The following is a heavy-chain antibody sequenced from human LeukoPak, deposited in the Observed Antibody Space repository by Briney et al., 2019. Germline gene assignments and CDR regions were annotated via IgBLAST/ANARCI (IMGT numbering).Heavy chain of an antibody. V-gene: IGHV3-74*01. CDR2: INSDGSST. Sequence: GGSLRLSCAASGFTFSSYWMHWVRQAPGKGLVWVSRINSDGSSTSYADSVKGRFTISRDNAKNTLYLQMNSLRAEDTAVYYCARVMDYGGLYYYYGTDVWGQGTTVTVSS. CDR1: GFTFSSYW. D-gene: IGHD4-17*01. J-gene: IGHJ6*02. CDR3: ARVMDYGGLYYYYGTDV.